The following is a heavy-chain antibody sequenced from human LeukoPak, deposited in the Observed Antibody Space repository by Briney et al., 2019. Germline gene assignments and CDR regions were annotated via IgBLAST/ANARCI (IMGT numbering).Heavy chain of an antibody. D-gene: IGHD1-26*01. CDR1: GGSISSYY. V-gene: IGHV4-4*07. CDR2: IYTSGST. Sequence: SETLSLTCTVSGGSISSYYWSWIRQPAGKGLEWIGRIYTSGSTNYNPSLKSRVTMSVDTSKNQFSLKLSSVTAADTAVYYCARGRASGSYYFSRXXXIWGXXXXXTVSS. J-gene: IGHJ3*02. CDR3: ARGRASGSYYFSRXXXI.